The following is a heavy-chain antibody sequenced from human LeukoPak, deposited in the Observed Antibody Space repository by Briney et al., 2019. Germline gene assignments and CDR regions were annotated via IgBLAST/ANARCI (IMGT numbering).Heavy chain of an antibody. CDR3: ARDRNDFWSGYCDY. Sequence: GGSLRLSCAASGFTFSSYSMNWVRQAPGKGPEWVSYISSSSSTIYYADSVKGRFTISRDNAKNSLYLQMNSLRAEDTAVYYCARDRNDFWSGYCDYWGQGTLVTVSS. J-gene: IGHJ4*02. V-gene: IGHV3-48*01. CDR2: ISSSSSTI. D-gene: IGHD3-3*01. CDR1: GFTFSSYS.